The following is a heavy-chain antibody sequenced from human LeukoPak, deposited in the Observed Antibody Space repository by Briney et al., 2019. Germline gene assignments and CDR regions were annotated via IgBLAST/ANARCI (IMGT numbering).Heavy chain of an antibody. Sequence: SETLSLTCTVSGGSISSYYWSWMRQPAGKGLEWIGRIYTSGSTNYNPSLKSRVTMSVDTSKNQFSLKLSSVTAADTAVYYCAREGFWSGHYYPDYWGQGTLVTVSS. D-gene: IGHD3-3*01. CDR1: GGSISSYY. V-gene: IGHV4-4*07. CDR2: IYTSGST. J-gene: IGHJ4*02. CDR3: AREGFWSGHYYPDY.